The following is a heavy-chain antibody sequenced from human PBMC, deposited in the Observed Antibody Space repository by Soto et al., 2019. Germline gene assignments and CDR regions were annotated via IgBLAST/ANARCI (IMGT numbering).Heavy chain of an antibody. CDR3: AKDTSSSPYYMDV. CDR2: ISGSTGTT. Sequence: EVQVLESGGGSVQPGGSLRLSCAASGFTFSNFAMSWVRHAPGKGLEWVSEISGSTGTTYYADSVKGRFIISRDNSKNTLHLQMNSLRAEDTAVYYCAKDTSSSPYYMDVWGKGITVTVSS. V-gene: IGHV3-23*01. D-gene: IGHD2-2*01. J-gene: IGHJ6*03. CDR1: GFTFSNFA.